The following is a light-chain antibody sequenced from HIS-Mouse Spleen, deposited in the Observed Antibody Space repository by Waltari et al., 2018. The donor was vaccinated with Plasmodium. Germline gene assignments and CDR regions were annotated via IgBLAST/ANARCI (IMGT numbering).Light chain of an antibody. Sequence: EIVMTQSPATLSVSPGARATLSCRASQRVNSNLAWYQKKPGQAPRLLIYGASTRATGIPARFSGSGSGTEFTLTISSMQSEDFAVYYCQQYNNWPRTFGQGTKVEIK. CDR1: QRVNSN. V-gene: IGKV3-15*01. CDR3: QQYNNWPRT. J-gene: IGKJ1*01. CDR2: GAS.